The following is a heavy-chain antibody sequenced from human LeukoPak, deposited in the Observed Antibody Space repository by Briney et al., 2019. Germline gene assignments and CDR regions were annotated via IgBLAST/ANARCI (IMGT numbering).Heavy chain of an antibody. CDR1: GFTFASYS. V-gene: IGHV3-21*01. J-gene: IGHJ4*02. CDR2: ISGDSTYI. Sequence: PGGSLRLSCAATGFTFASYSMNWVRQAPGKGLEWVSSISGDSTYIYNAGSVKGRFTISRDNAQASLYLQMISLRADDTAVYYCARVSGRLERQSDLDYWGQGTLVIVSS. CDR3: ARVSGRLERQSDLDY. D-gene: IGHD1-1*01.